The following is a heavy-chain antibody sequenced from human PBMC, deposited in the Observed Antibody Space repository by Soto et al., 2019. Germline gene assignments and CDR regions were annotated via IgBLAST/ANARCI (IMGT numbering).Heavy chain of an antibody. V-gene: IGHV3-30-3*01. CDR1: GFMFSSYA. J-gene: IGHJ4*02. Sequence: QVQLVESGGGVVQPGRSLRLSCAASGFMFSSYAMHWVRQAPGKGLEWVAVKTYDGSNKYYADSVKGRFTISRDNSKNTLYLQMNSLRADDTAVYYRERAGGLLVDYWGQGTLVTVSS. D-gene: IGHD1-26*01. CDR3: ERAGGLLVDY. CDR2: KTYDGSNK.